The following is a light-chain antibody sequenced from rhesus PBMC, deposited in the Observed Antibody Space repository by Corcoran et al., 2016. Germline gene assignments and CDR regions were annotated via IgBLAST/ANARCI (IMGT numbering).Light chain of an antibody. V-gene: IGKV1-74*01. Sequence: DIQMTQSPSSLSASVVDRVTITCRASENVKNYLYWYQQKPGKAPKLLNYKASTLQSGVPSRFRGSGSGTDFTLTISSLQPEDFATYYCQHSYGMPLTFGGGTKVELK. CDR1: ENVKNY. J-gene: IGKJ4*01. CDR2: KAS. CDR3: QHSYGMPLT.